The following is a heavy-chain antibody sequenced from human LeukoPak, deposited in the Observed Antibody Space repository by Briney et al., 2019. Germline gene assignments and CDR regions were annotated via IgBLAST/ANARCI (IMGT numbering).Heavy chain of an antibody. D-gene: IGHD3-3*01. J-gene: IGHJ4*02. Sequence: PGRSLRLSCAASGFTFSSYGMHWVRQDPGKGLEWVAVISYDGSNKYYADSVKGRFTISRDNSKNTLYLQMNSLRAEDTAVYYCAKDPGIFGVVYYFDYWGQGTLVTVSS. CDR2: ISYDGSNK. CDR3: AKDPGIFGVVYYFDY. V-gene: IGHV3-30*18. CDR1: GFTFSSYG.